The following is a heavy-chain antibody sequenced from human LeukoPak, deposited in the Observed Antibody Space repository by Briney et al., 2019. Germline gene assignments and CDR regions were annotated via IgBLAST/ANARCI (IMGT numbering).Heavy chain of an antibody. Sequence: PGRSLRLSCAASGFTFSNFGVHWVRQAPGKGLEWVAVIWNDGSHKYYDDSVKGRFTISRDNSKSTLYLQMNNVRAEDTAFYYCARDSEEYGGSHLDSWGQGTLVTVSS. CDR2: IWNDGSHK. CDR1: GFTFSNFG. CDR3: ARDSEEYGGSHLDS. V-gene: IGHV3-33*01. J-gene: IGHJ4*02. D-gene: IGHD1-14*01.